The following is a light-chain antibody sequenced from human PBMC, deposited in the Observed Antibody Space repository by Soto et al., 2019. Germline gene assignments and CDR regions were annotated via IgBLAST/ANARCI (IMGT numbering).Light chain of an antibody. Sequence: DIQMTQSPSTLSASVGDRVTITCRASLSIGTWLAWYQQRPGKAPNLLIYQASTLESGVPSRFSGSGSGTELTLTISSLQPDDFATYFCQQYNTYQRTFGQGTKVEIK. V-gene: IGKV1-5*03. CDR1: LSIGTW. CDR3: QQYNTYQRT. J-gene: IGKJ1*01. CDR2: QAS.